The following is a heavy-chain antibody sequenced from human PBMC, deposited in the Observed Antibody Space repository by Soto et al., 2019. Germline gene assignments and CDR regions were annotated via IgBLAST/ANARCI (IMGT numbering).Heavy chain of an antibody. J-gene: IGHJ6*02. CDR1: GGSISSSSYY. CDR3: ARHGAPWCGGYDCYYYGMDV. V-gene: IGHV4-39*01. CDR2: IYYSGST. Sequence: SETLSLTCTVSGGSISSSSYYWGWIRQPPGKGLEWIGSIYYSGSTYYNPSLKSRVTISVDTSKNQFSLKLSSVTAADTAVYYCARHGAPWCGGYDCYYYGMDVWGQGTTVTVSS. D-gene: IGHD5-12*01.